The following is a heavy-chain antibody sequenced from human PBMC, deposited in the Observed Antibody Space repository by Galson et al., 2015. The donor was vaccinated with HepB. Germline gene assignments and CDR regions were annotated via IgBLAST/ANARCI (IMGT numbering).Heavy chain of an antibody. V-gene: IGHV1-18*01. Sequence: SVKVSCKASGYTFTRFDIIWVRQAPGQGLEWMGWISGYSGYTNYAQKFQGRVTLTTDTSTTTAYMDLRSLRFDDTAVYYCARGRSSGWSFDYWGQGTLVTVSS. J-gene: IGHJ4*02. CDR3: ARGRSSGWSFDY. CDR2: ISGYSGYT. D-gene: IGHD6-19*01. CDR1: GYTFTRFD.